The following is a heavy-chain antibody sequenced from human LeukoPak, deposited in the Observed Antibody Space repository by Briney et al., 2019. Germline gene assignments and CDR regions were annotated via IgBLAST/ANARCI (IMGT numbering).Heavy chain of an antibody. CDR3: ASSVSYCSSTSCRPGDAFDI. V-gene: IGHV1-2*02. J-gene: IGHJ3*02. D-gene: IGHD2-2*01. CDR2: INPNSGGT. Sequence: ASVKVSCKASGYTFTGYYMHWVRQAPGQRLEWMGWINPNSGGTNYAQKFQGRVTMTRDTSISTAYMELGRLRSDDTAVYYCASSVSYCSSTSCRPGDAFDIWGQGTMVTVSS. CDR1: GYTFTGYY.